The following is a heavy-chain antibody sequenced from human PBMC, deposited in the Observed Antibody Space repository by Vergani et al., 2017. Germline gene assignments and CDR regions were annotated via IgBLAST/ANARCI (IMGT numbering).Heavy chain of an antibody. V-gene: IGHV4-34*01. CDR2: INHSGST. CDR3: ARGLGGYSSSWTPGPRYYYYMDV. D-gene: IGHD6-13*01. J-gene: IGHJ6*03. CDR1: GGSFSGYY. Sequence: QVQLQQWGAGLLKPSETLSLTCAVYGGSFSGYYWSWIRQPPGKGLEWIGEINHSGSTNYNPSLKSRATISVDTSKNQFSLKLSSVTAADTAVYYCARGLGGYSSSWTPGPRYYYYMDVWGKGTTVTVSS.